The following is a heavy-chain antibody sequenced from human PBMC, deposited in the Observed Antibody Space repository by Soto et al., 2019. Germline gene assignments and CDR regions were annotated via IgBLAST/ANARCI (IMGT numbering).Heavy chain of an antibody. CDR1: GYTFTSYG. V-gene: IGHV1-18*01. CDR2: IIAYNGNT. Sequence: QVQLVQSGAEVKKPGASVKVSCKASGYTFTSYGISWVRQAPGQGLEWMGWIIAYNGNTNYAQKLQGRVTMTTDKSTSTAYRELRSLRSDDTAVDYCAIAGWSVSGGDGMDVWGQGTPVTVSS. J-gene: IGHJ6*02. CDR3: AIAGWSVSGGDGMDV. D-gene: IGHD2-15*01.